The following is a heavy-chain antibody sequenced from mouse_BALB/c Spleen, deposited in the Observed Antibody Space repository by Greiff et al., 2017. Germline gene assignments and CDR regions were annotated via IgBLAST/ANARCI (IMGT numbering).Heavy chain of an antibody. D-gene: IGHD2-1*01. CDR2: ISSGSSTI. V-gene: IGHV5-17*02. CDR3: AREDGNYGVAY. Sequence: EVKLQESGGGLVQPGGSRKLSCAASGFTFSSFGMHWVRQAPEKGLEWVAYISSGSSTIYYADTVKGRFTISRDNPKNTLFLQMTSLRSEDTAMYYCAREDGNYGVAYWGQGTLVTVSA. CDR1: GFTFSSFG. J-gene: IGHJ3*01.